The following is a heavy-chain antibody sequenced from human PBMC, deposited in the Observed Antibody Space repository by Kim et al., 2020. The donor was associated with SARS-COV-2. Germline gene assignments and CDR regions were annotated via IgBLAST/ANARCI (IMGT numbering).Heavy chain of an antibody. CDR1: GFTFSSYA. CDR3: ARGRALLRYFDWLSPGKLIY. V-gene: IGHV3-30*04. D-gene: IGHD3-9*01. J-gene: IGHJ4*02. Sequence: GGSLRLSCAASGFTFSSYAMHWVRQAPGKGLEWGAVISYDGSNKYYADSVKGRFTISRDNSKNTLYLQMNSLRAEDTAVYYCARGRALLRYFDWLSPGKLIYWGQGTLVTVSS. CDR2: ISYDGSNK.